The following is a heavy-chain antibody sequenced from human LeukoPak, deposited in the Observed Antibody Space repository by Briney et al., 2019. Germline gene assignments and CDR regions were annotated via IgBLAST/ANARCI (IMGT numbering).Heavy chain of an antibody. CDR2: IYYSGST. D-gene: IGHD6-6*01. Sequence: PSETLSLTCTVSGGSISSYYWSWIRQPPGKGLEWIGYIYYSGSTNYNPSLKSRVTISVDTSKNQFSLKLSSVTAADTAVYYCARIIAARLRQRVQKKRSVDYWGQGTLVTVSS. V-gene: IGHV4-59*08. CDR1: GGSISSYY. CDR3: ARIIAARLRQRVQKKRSVDY. J-gene: IGHJ4*02.